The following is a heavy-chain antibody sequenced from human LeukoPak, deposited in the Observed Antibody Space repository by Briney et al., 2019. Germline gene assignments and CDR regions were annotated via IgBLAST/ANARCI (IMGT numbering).Heavy chain of an antibody. CDR3: ATEPGDFWSGIAY. V-gene: IGHV1-69*13. Sequence: GASVKVSCKASGYTFTGYYMHWVRQAPGQGLEWMGGIIPIFGTANYAQKFQGRVTITADESTSTAYMELSSLRSEDTAVYYCATEPGDFWSGIAYWGQGTLVTVSS. D-gene: IGHD3-3*01. CDR2: IIPIFGTA. CDR1: GYTFTGYY. J-gene: IGHJ4*02.